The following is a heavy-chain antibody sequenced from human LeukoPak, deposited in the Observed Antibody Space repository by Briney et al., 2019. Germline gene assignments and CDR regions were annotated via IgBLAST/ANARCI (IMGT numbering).Heavy chain of an antibody. CDR2: IKQDGSEK. D-gene: IGHD6-19*01. Sequence: PGGSLRLSCAASGFTFSDYYMSWVRQAPGKGLEWVANIKQDGSEKYYVDSVKGRFTISRDNPKTSLYLQMNSLRAEDTAVYYCAREPHFRVAATDYWGQGTLVPVSS. J-gene: IGHJ4*02. CDR3: AREPHFRVAATDY. V-gene: IGHV3-7*01. CDR1: GFTFSDYY.